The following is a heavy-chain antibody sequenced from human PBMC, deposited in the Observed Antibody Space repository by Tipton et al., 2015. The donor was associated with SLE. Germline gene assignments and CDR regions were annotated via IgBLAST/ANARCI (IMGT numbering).Heavy chain of an antibody. V-gene: IGHV4-59*11. CDR1: GGSISSHY. Sequence: TLSLTCTVSGGSISSHYWSWIRQPPGKGLEWIGYIYYSGSTNYNPSLKSRVTISVDTSKNQFSLKLSSVTAADTAVYYCARVAYDFWSGYSYYFDCWGQGTLVTVSS. CDR3: ARVAYDFWSGYSYYFDC. J-gene: IGHJ4*02. CDR2: IYYSGST. D-gene: IGHD3-3*01.